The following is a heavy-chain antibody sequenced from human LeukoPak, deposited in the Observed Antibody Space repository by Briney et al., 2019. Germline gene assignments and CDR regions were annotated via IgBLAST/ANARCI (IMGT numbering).Heavy chain of an antibody. CDR3: ARDGYSSGWYTGSDY. CDR1: GFTFSSYS. D-gene: IGHD6-19*01. J-gene: IGHJ4*02. Sequence: GGSLRLSCAASGFTFSSYSMNWVRQAPGKGLEWVSSISSSSSYIYYADSVKGRFTTSRDNAKNSLYLQMNSLRAEDTAVYYCARDGYSSGWYTGSDYWGQGTLVTVSS. V-gene: IGHV3-21*01. CDR2: ISSSSSYI.